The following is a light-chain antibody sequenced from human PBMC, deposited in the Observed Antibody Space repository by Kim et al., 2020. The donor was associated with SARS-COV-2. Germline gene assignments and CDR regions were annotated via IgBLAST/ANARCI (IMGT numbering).Light chain of an antibody. CDR1: QTISSR. CDR3: QQYNSYSAT. V-gene: IGKV1-5*03. Sequence: SASVGDRVTITCRASQTISSRMAWYQQKPGKAPTLLIYEAASLETGVPSRFSGSRSGTEFTLTISSLQPDDFATYYCQQYNSYSATFGQGTKLEIK. CDR2: EAA. J-gene: IGKJ2*01.